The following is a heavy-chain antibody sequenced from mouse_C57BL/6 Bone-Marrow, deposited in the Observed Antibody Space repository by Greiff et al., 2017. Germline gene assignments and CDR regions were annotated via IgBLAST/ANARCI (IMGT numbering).Heavy chain of an antibody. CDR3: TTCGSSWGLDV. Sequence: EVQLQQSGAELVRPGASVKLSCTASGFNIKDDNMHWVKQRPEQGLEWIGWIDPENGDTEYASKFQGKATITADTSSNTAYLQLSSLTSEDTAVYYCTTCGSSWGLDVWGTGTRVTVSA. D-gene: IGHD1-1*01. CDR2: IDPENGDT. J-gene: IGHJ1*03. V-gene: IGHV14-4*01. CDR1: GFNIKDDN.